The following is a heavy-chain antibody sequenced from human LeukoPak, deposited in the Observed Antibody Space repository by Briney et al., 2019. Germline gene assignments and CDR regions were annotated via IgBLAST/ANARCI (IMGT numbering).Heavy chain of an antibody. D-gene: IGHD6-13*01. V-gene: IGHV4-59*08. CDR2: IYYSGST. J-gene: IGHJ3*02. CDR1: GGSISSYY. CDR3: AYRAGYSSSWYAFDI. Sequence: PSETLSLTCTVSGGSISSYYWSWIRQPPGKGLEWIGYIYYSGSTNYNPSLKSRVTISVDTSKNQFSLKLSSVTAADTAVYYCAYRAGYSSSWYAFDIWGQGTMVTVSS.